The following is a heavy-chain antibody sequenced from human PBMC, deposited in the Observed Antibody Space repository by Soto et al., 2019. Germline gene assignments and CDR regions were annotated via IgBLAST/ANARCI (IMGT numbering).Heavy chain of an antibody. CDR3: ARRVSGWFDP. V-gene: IGHV1-3*04. CDR1: GNTFIGYA. Sequence: QVHLVQSGAEVKKPGASVKVSCKASGNTFIGYAVHWLRLAPGQGLEWMGWINTDTGNTKYSQKFQGRLAISRDTSASTVYMELSSLKSQYTTVYYCARRVSGWFDPWCQGSLGTVSS. D-gene: IGHD2-8*01. J-gene: IGHJ5*02. CDR2: INTDTGNT.